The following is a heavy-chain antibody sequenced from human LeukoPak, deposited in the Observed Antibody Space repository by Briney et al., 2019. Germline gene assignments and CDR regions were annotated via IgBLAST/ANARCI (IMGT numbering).Heavy chain of an antibody. CDR2: IYHSGST. CDR1: GGSISSGGYS. Sequence: SEALSLTCAVSGGSISSGGYSWSWIRQPPGKGLEWIGYIYHSGSTYYNPSLKSRVTISVDTSKNQLSLKLNSVTAADTAVYVCAGYHAYGVTTPPLGYWGQGTLVTVSS. CDR3: AGYHAYGVTTPPLGY. D-gene: IGHD4-17*01. V-gene: IGHV4-30-2*01. J-gene: IGHJ4*02.